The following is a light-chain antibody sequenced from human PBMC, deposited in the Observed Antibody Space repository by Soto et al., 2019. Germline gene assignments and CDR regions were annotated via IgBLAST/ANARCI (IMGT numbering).Light chain of an antibody. Sequence: DIQMTQSPSSLSASVGDRGTITCRASQSISSYLNWYQQKPGKAPKLLIYAASSLQSGVPSRFSGSGSGTDFTLTISSLQPEDFATYYCQQSYSTPPITFGQGTRLEIK. J-gene: IGKJ5*01. CDR2: AAS. CDR3: QQSYSTPPIT. V-gene: IGKV1-39*01. CDR1: QSISSY.